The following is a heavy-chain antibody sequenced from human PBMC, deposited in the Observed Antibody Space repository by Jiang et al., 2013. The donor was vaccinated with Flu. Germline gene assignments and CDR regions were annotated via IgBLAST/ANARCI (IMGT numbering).Heavy chain of an antibody. CDR3: ARGRGEYSSSWYYY. D-gene: IGHD6-13*01. V-gene: IGHV4-34*01. J-gene: IGHJ4*02. Sequence: RVTISVDTSKNQFSLKLSSVTAADTAVYYCARGRGEYSSSWYYYWGQGTLVTVSS.